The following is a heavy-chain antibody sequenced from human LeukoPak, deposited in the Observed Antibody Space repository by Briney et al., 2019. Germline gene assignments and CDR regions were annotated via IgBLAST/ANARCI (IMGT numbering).Heavy chain of an antibody. CDR2: IHSGGRT. D-gene: IGHD1-7*01. CDR1: GGSISSSSYY. V-gene: IGHV4-39*07. CDR3: TREWAGTTVDY. Sequence: SETLSLTCTVSGGSISSSSYYWGWIRQPPGKGLEWIGSIHSGGRTYYNPSLNSRVTVSVDRSKNQFSLRLSSATAADTAVYYCTREWAGTTVDYWGQGTLVTVSP. J-gene: IGHJ4*02.